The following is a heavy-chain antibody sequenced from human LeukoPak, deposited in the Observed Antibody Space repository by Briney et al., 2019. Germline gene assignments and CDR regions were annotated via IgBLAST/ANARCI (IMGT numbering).Heavy chain of an antibody. V-gene: IGHV4-59*01. Sequence: PSESLSLTCTVSGVSISSYYWSWVRQPPAKGRGWIGYSYYSGSTNYNPSLTSRVTISVHTSRHQFSLTLSSVTSADPALYCFAGARVTLTGYYRGLRWFDTWGQGSLVTVSS. J-gene: IGHJ5*02. CDR2: SYYSGST. D-gene: IGHD3-9*01. CDR3: AGARVTLTGYYRGLRWFDT. CDR1: GVSISSYY.